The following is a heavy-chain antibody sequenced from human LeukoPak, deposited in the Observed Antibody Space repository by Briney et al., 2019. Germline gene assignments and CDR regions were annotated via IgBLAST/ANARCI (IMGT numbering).Heavy chain of an antibody. V-gene: IGHV1-69*05. CDR3: ARGVRMTTNFRRAYYYYMDV. Sequence: GASVNVSCKASGGTFSSYAISWVRQAPGQGLEWMGGIIPIFGTANYAQKFQGRVTITRNTSISTAYMELSSLRSEDTAVYYCARGVRMTTNFRRAYYYYMDVWGKGTTVTVSS. J-gene: IGHJ6*03. CDR1: GGTFSSYA. D-gene: IGHD4-11*01. CDR2: IIPIFGTA.